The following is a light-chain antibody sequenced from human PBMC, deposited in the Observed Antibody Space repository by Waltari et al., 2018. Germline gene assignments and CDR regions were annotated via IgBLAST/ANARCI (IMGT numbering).Light chain of an antibody. CDR1: QSLLTSNGYNY. Sequence: DIVMTQSPLSLPVTPGEPASISCRSSQSLLTSNGYNYLDWYLQKPGQSPQLLIYLGSNRASGVPDRFSGSGSDTHFTLKISRVEAEDVGVYYCMQTLQGPPTFGQGAKVEIK. V-gene: IGKV2-28*01. CDR3: MQTLQGPPT. CDR2: LGS. J-gene: IGKJ1*01.